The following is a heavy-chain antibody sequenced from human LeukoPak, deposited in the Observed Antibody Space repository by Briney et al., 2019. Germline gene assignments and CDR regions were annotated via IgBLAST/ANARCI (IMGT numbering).Heavy chain of an antibody. Sequence: GGSLRLSCAAPGLIADDYAIHWVRQAPGKGLEWVSLISGDGGSTFYADSVRGRFTISRDNSKNSLSLQMSSLRSEDTALYFCVRASVRSGWFDHWGQGTLVTVSS. V-gene: IGHV3-43*02. CDR2: ISGDGGST. J-gene: IGHJ5*02. CDR1: GLIADDYA. CDR3: VRASVRSGWFDH. D-gene: IGHD1-26*01.